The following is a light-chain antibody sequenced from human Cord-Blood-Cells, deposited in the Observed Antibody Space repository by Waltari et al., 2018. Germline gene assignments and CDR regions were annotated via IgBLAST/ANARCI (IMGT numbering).Light chain of an antibody. CDR3: MIWHSSAWV. CDR2: YKTDSEK. CDR1: SGSNDGTYR. V-gene: IGLV5-45*02. J-gene: IGLJ3*02. Sequence: QAVLTQPSSLSASPGASASLTCTLRSGSNDGTYRIYWYQQKPGSPPQYLLRYKTDSEKQQCCGVPRLFSGSRGASANAGIFLISGLQSGVEADYYCMIWHSSAWVFGGGTKLTVL.